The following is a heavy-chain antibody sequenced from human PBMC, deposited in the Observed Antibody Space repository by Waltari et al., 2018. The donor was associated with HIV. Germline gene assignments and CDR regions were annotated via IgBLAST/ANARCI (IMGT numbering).Heavy chain of an antibody. CDR1: GFTFSSYA. CDR3: ARAFDYYYGMDV. CDR2: ISYDGSNK. J-gene: IGHJ6*02. Sequence: QVQLMESGGGVVQPGRSLRLSCAASGFTFSSYAMHWVRQAPGKGLEWVAVISYDGSNKYYADSVKGRFTISRDNSKNTLYLQMNSLRAEDTAVYYCARAFDYYYGMDVWGQGTTVTVSS. V-gene: IGHV3-30*04.